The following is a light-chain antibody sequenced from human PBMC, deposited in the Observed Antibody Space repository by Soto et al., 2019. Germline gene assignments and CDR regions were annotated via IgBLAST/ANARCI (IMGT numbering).Light chain of an antibody. CDR1: SSEVGGYNY. V-gene: IGLV2-14*01. J-gene: IGLJ1*01. CDR2: DVS. Sequence: QSVLTQPASVSGSPGQSITISCTGTSSEVGGYNYVSWYQQHPGKAPKFMIYDVSNRPSGVSNRFSGSKSGNTDSLTISGLLVEVEAYYYCSSYTTSNTRQIVFVTGTKVTVL. CDR3: SSYTTSNTRQIV.